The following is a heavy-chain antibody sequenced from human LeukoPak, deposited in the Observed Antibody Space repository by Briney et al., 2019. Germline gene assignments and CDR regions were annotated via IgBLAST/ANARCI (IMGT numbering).Heavy chain of an antibody. Sequence: GGSLRLSCAASGFAFSNYAMSWVRQAPGKGLEWVSGIIGSGGRTHYVDPVKGRFTISRDNSKNTLYLQMNSLRAEDTAVYYCAKDRWNTAMAHFDYWGQGTLVTVSS. CDR2: IIGSGGRT. V-gene: IGHV3-23*01. J-gene: IGHJ4*02. CDR1: GFAFSNYA. CDR3: AKDRWNTAMAHFDY. D-gene: IGHD5-18*01.